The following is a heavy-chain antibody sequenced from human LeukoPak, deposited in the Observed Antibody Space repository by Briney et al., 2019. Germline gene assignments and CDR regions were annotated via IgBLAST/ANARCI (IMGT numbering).Heavy chain of an antibody. J-gene: IGHJ3*02. CDR2: VNGDGSSI. V-gene: IGHV3-74*01. Sequence: PGGSLRLSCTASGFSLSSYWMHWVRQAPGKGLVWVSRVNGDGSSINYADSVKGRFTISRDNAKNTLYLQMNSLRAEDTAVYYCAKAATGTRNAFDIWGQGTMVTVSS. CDR1: GFSLSSYW. D-gene: IGHD6-13*01. CDR3: AKAATGTRNAFDI.